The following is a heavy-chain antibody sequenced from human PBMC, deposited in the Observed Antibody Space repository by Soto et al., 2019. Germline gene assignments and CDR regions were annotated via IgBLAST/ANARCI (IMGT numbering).Heavy chain of an antibody. D-gene: IGHD5-12*01. CDR3: ARDSTVATITTWDAFDI. V-gene: IGHV1-46*01. CDR2: INPSGGST. Sequence: QVQLVQSGAEVKKPGASVKVSCKASGYTFTSYYMHWVRQAPGQGLEWMGIINPSGGSTSYAQKFQGRVTMTRDTSTSTVYMELSSLRSEDTAVYYCARDSTVATITTWDAFDIWGQGTMVTVSS. J-gene: IGHJ3*02. CDR1: GYTFTSYY.